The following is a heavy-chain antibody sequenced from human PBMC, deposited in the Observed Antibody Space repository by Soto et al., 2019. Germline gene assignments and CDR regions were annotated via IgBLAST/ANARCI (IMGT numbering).Heavy chain of an antibody. CDR1: GFTFSRYW. CDR2: INEGGSGK. Sequence: EVQLVESGGVLVQPGGTLRLSCTGSGFTFSRYWMSWVRQAPGKGLEWVAKINEGGSGKYYGDSVRGRFTFSRDNTENALSLKMHSLRGEDTAVYYCVRGWYSEVWGYYFDYWGQGALVTVSS. V-gene: IGHV3-7*01. J-gene: IGHJ4*02. CDR3: VRGWYSEVWGYYFDY. D-gene: IGHD1-26*01.